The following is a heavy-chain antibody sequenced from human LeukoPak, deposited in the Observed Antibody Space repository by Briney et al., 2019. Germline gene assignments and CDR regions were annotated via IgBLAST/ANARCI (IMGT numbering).Heavy chain of an antibody. V-gene: IGHV4-34*01. J-gene: IGHJ4*02. CDR2: INHSGST. CDR1: GGSFSGYY. CDR3: ARGPTIDYDILTGYYYFDC. D-gene: IGHD3-9*01. Sequence: TPSETLSLTCAVHGGSFSGYYWTWIRQSPGKGLEWIGEINHSGSTNYNPSLKSRVTISVETSNNQFSLKLSSVTAADTAVYYCARGPTIDYDILTGYYYFDCWGQGTLVTVSS.